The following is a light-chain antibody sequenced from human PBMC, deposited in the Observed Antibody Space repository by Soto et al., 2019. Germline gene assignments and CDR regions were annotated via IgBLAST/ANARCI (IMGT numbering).Light chain of an antibody. J-gene: IGKJ1*01. Sequence: EIVMTQSPATLSVSPGERATLSCRASQSVSSDLAWYQQKPGQAPRLLIYGASNRATGIPDRVSGSGSGTDFTLTITSLQPEDFATYFCQQGNSFPRTFGQGTKVDIK. V-gene: IGKV3D-15*01. CDR1: QSVSSD. CDR3: QQGNSFPRT. CDR2: GAS.